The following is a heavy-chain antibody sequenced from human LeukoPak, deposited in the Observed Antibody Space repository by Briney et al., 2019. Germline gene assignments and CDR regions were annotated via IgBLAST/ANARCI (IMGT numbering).Heavy chain of an antibody. D-gene: IGHD3-22*01. CDR2: IYCSGST. Sequence: SETLSLTCTVSGGSISSSSYYWGWIRQPPGKGLEWIGSIYCSGSTYYNPSLKSRVTISVDTSKNQFSLKLSSVTAADTAVYYCARLRGDYYDSSGYLPPHNWFDPWGQGTLVTVSS. V-gene: IGHV4-39*01. J-gene: IGHJ5*02. CDR3: ARLRGDYYDSSGYLPPHNWFDP. CDR1: GGSISSSSYY.